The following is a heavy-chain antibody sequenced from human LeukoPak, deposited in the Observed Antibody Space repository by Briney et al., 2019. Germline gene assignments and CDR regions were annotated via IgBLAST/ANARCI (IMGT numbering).Heavy chain of an antibody. CDR2: IYHSGST. D-gene: IGHD3-10*01. V-gene: IGHV4-4*02. CDR1: GGSISSSNW. CDR3: ASVRRGFGESSKYYSYYYMDV. J-gene: IGHJ6*03. Sequence: NSSGTLSLTCAVSGGSISSSNWWSWVRQPPGKGLEWIGEIYHSGSTNYNPSLKSRVTISVDTSKNQFSLKLSAVTAADTAVYFCASVRRGFGESSKYYSYYYMDVWGNGTTVTISS.